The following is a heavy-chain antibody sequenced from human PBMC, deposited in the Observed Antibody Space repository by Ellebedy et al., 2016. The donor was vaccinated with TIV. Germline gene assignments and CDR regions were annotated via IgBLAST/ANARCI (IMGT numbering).Heavy chain of an antibody. J-gene: IGHJ6*02. CDR3: ARTVLSTVAAGTNGMDV. V-gene: IGHV1-69*13. Sequence: AASVKVSCKASGGTFSSYAISWVRQAPGQGLEWMGGFITIFGTANYAQKFRGRVTITADESTSKGFMEVRRLRSEDTAVYYCARTVLSTVAAGTNGMDVWGQGTTVTVSS. CDR1: GGTFSSYA. CDR2: FITIFGTA. D-gene: IGHD2-15*01.